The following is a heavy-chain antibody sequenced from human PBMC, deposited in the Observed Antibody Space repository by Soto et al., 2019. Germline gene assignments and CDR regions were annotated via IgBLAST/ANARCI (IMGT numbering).Heavy chain of an antibody. D-gene: IGHD2-15*01. CDR3: ARAPRVYCSGGSCTGWYLDL. V-gene: IGHV3-48*03. CDR2: ISSSGSTI. CDR1: GFTFSSYE. J-gene: IGHJ2*01. Sequence: GGSLRLSCAASGFTFSSYEMNWVRQAPGKGLEWVSYISSSGSTIYYADSVKGRFTISRDNAKNSLYLQMNSLRAEDTAVYYCARAPRVYCSGGSCTGWYLDLWGRGPMVTVYS.